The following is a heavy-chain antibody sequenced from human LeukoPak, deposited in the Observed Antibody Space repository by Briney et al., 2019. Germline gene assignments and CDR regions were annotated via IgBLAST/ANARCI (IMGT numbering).Heavy chain of an antibody. J-gene: IGHJ4*02. CDR2: IRYDGSNK. CDR3: AKDAPNYGGNDRFDY. CDR1: GFTLSSYG. V-gene: IGHV3-30*02. D-gene: IGHD4-23*01. Sequence: GGSLRLSCAASGFTLSSYGMHWVRQAPGKWLEWVAFIRYDGSNKYYADSVKGRFTIARDNSKNTLYLQMNSLRAEDTAVYYCAKDAPNYGGNDRFDYWGQGTLVTVSS.